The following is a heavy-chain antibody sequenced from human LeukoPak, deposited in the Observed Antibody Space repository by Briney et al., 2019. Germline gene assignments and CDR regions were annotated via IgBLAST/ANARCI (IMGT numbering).Heavy chain of an antibody. Sequence: GRSLRLSCAASRFTFSSYGMHWVRQAPGKGLEWVAVISYDGSNKYYADSVKGRFTISRDNSKNTLYLQMNSLRAEDTAVYYCAKDSSSDIVGATQFDYWGRGTLVTVSS. V-gene: IGHV3-30*18. CDR3: AKDSSSDIVGATQFDY. J-gene: IGHJ4*02. CDR1: RFTFSSYG. D-gene: IGHD1-26*01. CDR2: ISYDGSNK.